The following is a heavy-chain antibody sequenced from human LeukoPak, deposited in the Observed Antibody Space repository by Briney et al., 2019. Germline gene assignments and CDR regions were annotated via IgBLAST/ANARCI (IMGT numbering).Heavy chain of an antibody. CDR3: AKDYYYDSSGYIFDY. CDR1: GFTFSSYA. CDR2: ISGSGGST. Sequence: PGGSLRLSCAASGFTFSSYAMSWVRQAPGKGVEWVSAISGSGGSTYYADSVKGRFTISRDNSKNTLYLQMHSLRAEDTAVYYCAKDYYYDSSGYIFDYWGQGTLVTVSS. J-gene: IGHJ4*02. V-gene: IGHV3-23*01. D-gene: IGHD3-22*01.